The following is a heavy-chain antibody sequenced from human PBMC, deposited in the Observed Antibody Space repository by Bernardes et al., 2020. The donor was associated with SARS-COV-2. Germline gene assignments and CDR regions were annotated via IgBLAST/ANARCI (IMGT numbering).Heavy chain of an antibody. Sequence: GCLSPPSAAAGFTLTQYDMSWVRPAPGKGLEWVSGISGSGNTTYYADSVKGRFTISRDNSKNTLFLQMDSLRAEDTAVYYCAKDDDRPLFGAPGFDSWGQGTLVTVSS. CDR1: GFTLTQYD. CDR3: AKDDDRPLFGAPGFDS. V-gene: IGHV3-23*01. J-gene: IGHJ4*02. D-gene: IGHD3-3*01. CDR2: ISGSGNTT.